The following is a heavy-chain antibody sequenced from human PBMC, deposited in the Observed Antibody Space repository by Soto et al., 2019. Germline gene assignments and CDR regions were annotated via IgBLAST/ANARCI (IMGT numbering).Heavy chain of an antibody. CDR2: IWYDGSKK. V-gene: IGHV3-33*01. CDR3: ARYRSGSSDY. J-gene: IGHJ4*02. CDR1: GFTFSSYG. Sequence: QVHLVESGGGVVQPGRSLRLSCAASGFTFSSYGMHWVRQAPGKGLEWVAVIWYDGSKKYYADSVKGRFTISRDNSKNMVYLQMNSLRAEDTAVYYCARYRSGSSDYWGQGTLVTVSS. D-gene: IGHD5-12*01.